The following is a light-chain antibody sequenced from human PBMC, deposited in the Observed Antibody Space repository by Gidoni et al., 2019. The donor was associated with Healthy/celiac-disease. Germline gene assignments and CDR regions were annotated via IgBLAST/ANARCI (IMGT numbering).Light chain of an antibody. CDR3: QQYNNWPPEGT. CDR2: GAS. CDR1: QSVSSN. Sequence: EIVMTQSPATLSVSPGERATLSCRASQSVSSNLAWYQQKPGQAPRLLIYGASTRATGIPARFSGSGSGTEFTLTISSLQSEDFAVYYCQQYNNWPPEGTFXGXTKVXIK. V-gene: IGKV3-15*01. J-gene: IGKJ4*01.